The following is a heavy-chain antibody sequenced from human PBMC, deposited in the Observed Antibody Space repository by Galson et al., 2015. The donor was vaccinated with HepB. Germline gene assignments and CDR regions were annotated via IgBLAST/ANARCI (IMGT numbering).Heavy chain of an antibody. V-gene: IGHV3-30*18. CDR1: GFTFSSYG. CDR3: AKPRYSSSWYYFDY. Sequence: SLRLSCAASGFTFSSYGMHWVRQAPGKGLEWVAVISYDGSNKYYADSVKGRFTISRDNSKNTLYLQMNSLRAEDTAVYYCAKPRYSSSWYYFDYWGQGTLVTVSS. CDR2: ISYDGSNK. D-gene: IGHD6-13*01. J-gene: IGHJ4*02.